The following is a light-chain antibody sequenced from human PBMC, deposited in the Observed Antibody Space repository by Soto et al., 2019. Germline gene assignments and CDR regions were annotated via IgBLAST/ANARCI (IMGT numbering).Light chain of an antibody. CDR2: YRSDSDK. CDR3: MIWHSSAAV. Sequence: QSVLTQPSSLSASPGTSASLTCTLRSGINVGSYRIYWYQQKPGSPPQYLLRYRSDSDKQQGSGVPSRFSGSKDASANAGIFLISGIQSEDEADYYCMIWHSSAAVFGGGTQLTVL. CDR1: SGINVGSYR. J-gene: IGLJ7*01. V-gene: IGLV5-45*03.